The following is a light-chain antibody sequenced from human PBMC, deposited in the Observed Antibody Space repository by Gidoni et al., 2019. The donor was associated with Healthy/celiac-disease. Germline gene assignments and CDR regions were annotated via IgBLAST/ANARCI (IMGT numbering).Light chain of an antibody. Sequence: QSALTQPRSVSGSPGPSVTISCTGTSSDVGGYNYVSWYQQHPGTAPKLMIYDVSKRPSGGPDRFSGSKSGNTASLTISGLQAEDEADYYCCSYAGSYTFDVVFGGGTKLTVL. J-gene: IGLJ2*01. CDR3: CSYAGSYTFDVV. V-gene: IGLV2-11*01. CDR2: DVS. CDR1: SSDVGGYNY.